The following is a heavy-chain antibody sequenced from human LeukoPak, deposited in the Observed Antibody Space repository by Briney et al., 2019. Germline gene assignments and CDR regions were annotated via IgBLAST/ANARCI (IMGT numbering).Heavy chain of an antibody. D-gene: IGHD2-8*01. J-gene: IGHJ4*02. CDR1: GYTFTSYY. V-gene: IGHV1-46*01. CDR2: INPSGGST. Sequence: GASVKVSCKASGYTFTSYYMHWVRQAPGQGLEWMGIINPSGGSTSYAQKFQGRVTMTRDMSTSTVYMELSSLRSEDTAVYYCAREGYCTNGVCFVGSFDYWGQGTLVTVSS. CDR3: AREGYCTNGVCFVGSFDY.